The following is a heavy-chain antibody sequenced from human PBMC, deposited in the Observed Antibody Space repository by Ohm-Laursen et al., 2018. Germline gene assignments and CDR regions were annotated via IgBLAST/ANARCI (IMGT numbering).Heavy chain of an antibody. CDR1: GGAISSYY. J-gene: IGHJ4*02. CDR2: INISGT. CDR3: AGRGY. D-gene: IGHD1-26*01. Sequence: TLSLTCTISGGAISSYYWSWIRQPAGKGLEWIGCINISGTNYNPSLKSRFTMSVDTSKNQFSLNLSSVTAADTAVYYCAGRGYWGQGTLVTVSS. V-gene: IGHV4-4*07.